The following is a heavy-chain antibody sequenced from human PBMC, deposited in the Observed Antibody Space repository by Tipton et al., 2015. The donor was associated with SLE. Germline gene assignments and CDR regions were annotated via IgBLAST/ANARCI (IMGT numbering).Heavy chain of an antibody. Sequence: GSLRLSCAASGFTFSTYEMNWVRQAPGKGLEWIAYIDAGGSVSRYADSVKGRFTISRDDAKNSLYLQMNSLRAEDTAVYYCARDRDQHVALDAFDIWGQGTRVTVSS. CDR2: IDAGGSVS. J-gene: IGHJ3*02. CDR3: ARDRDQHVALDAFDI. V-gene: IGHV3-48*03. CDR1: GFTFSTYE. D-gene: IGHD3-10*01.